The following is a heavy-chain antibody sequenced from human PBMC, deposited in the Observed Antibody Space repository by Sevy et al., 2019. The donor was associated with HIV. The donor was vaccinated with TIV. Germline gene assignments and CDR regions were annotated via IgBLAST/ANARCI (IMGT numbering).Heavy chain of an antibody. D-gene: IGHD3-3*01. CDR3: AREGNQDFWSGYQTYYYYGMDV. V-gene: IGHV1-69*13. CDR1: GGTFSSYA. J-gene: IGHJ6*02. CDR2: IIPIFGTA. Sequence: ASVKVSCKASGGTFSSYAISWVRQAPGQGLEWMGGIIPIFGTANYAQKFQGRVTITADESTSTAYMELSSLRSEDTAVYYCAREGNQDFWSGYQTYYYYGMDVWGQGTTVTVSS.